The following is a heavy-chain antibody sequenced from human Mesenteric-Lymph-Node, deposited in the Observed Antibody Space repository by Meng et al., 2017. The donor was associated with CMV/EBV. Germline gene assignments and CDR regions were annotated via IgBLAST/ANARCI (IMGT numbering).Heavy chain of an antibody. CDR2: ISWNSDSL. Sequence: GGSLRLSCAASGFSLDDYDMYWVRQAPGKGLEWVSAISWNSDSLGYADSVRGRFTISRDNAKNSLYLQMNSLRVEDTALYYCAKDYSRTSVFSGLDVWGQGTTVTVSS. V-gene: IGHV3-9*01. CDR3: AKDYSRTSVFSGLDV. J-gene: IGHJ6*02. D-gene: IGHD2-2*01. CDR1: GFSLDDYD.